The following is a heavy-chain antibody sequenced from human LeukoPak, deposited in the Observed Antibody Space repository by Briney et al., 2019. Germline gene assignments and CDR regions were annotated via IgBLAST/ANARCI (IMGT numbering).Heavy chain of an antibody. CDR2: ISSSSSYI. J-gene: IGHJ6*03. CDR3: ARVPGGAYCGGDCYSAGDGYYYYYMDV. CDR1: GFTFSSYS. Sequence: GGSLRLSCAASGFTFSSYSMNWVRQAPGKGLEWVSSISSSSSYIYYADSVKGRFTISRDNAKNSLYLQMTSLRAEDTAVYYCARVPGGAYCGGDCYSAGDGYYYYYMDVWGKGTTVTISS. D-gene: IGHD2-21*02. V-gene: IGHV3-21*01.